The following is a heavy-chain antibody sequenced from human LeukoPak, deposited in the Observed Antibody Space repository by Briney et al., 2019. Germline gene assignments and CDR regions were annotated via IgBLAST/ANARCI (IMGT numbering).Heavy chain of an antibody. J-gene: IGHJ2*01. CDR3: AKAAVASTSLYL. D-gene: IGHD6-19*01. Sequence: GGSLRLSCAASGFAFSSYVMSWVRQAPGQGLDWVSAISGSGGSTSYAASVTGRVTISRDNSTNTLYLQMNSLRAEETALYYFAKAAVASTSLYLWGRGTLVTVSS. CDR1: GFAFSSYV. CDR2: ISGSGGST. V-gene: IGHV3-23*01.